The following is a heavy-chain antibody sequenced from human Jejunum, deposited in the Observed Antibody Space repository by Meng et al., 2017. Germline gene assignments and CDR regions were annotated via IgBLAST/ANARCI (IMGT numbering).Heavy chain of an antibody. J-gene: IGHJ4*02. CDR2: VNPNSGQT. V-gene: IGHV1-8*01. CDR3: ARRASDDYGYNY. D-gene: IGHD5-18*01. CDR1: GYTFTRYD. Sequence: QVQLVQSGAEVRTPGASVDVSCKASGYTFTRYDINWVRQATGQGLEWMGWVNPNSGQTGYARKFQGRVTMTRSTSITTAYMELSGLRSEDTAIYYCARRASDDYGYNYWGQGTQVTVSS.